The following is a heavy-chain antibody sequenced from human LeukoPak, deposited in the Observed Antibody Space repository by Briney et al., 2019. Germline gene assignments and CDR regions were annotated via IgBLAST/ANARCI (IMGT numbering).Heavy chain of an antibody. CDR2: INPNSGGT. D-gene: IGHD2-2*01. Sequence: ASVKVSCKASGYTFTGYYMHWVRQAPGQGLEWMGWINPNSGGTNYAQKFQGRVTMTRDTSISTAYMELSRLRSDDTAVYYCARDRGCSSTSCSDAFDIWGQGTMVTVSS. J-gene: IGHJ3*02. V-gene: IGHV1-2*02. CDR3: ARDRGCSSTSCSDAFDI. CDR1: GYTFTGYY.